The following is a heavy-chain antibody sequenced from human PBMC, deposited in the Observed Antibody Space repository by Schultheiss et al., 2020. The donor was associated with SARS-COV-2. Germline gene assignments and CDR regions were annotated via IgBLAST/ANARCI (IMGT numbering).Heavy chain of an antibody. CDR3: ARDRGSGYSSGWDLDY. CDR2: INPNSGGT. CDR1: GYTFTSYY. D-gene: IGHD6-19*01. J-gene: IGHJ4*02. Sequence: ASVKVSCKASGYTFTSYYMHWVRQAPGQGLEWMGWINPNSGGTNYAQKFQGWVTMTRDTSISTAYMELSRLRSDDTAVYYCARDRGSGYSSGWDLDYWGQGTLVTVSS. V-gene: IGHV1-2*04.